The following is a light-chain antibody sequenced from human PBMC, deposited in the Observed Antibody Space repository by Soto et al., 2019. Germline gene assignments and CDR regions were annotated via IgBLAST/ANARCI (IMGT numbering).Light chain of an antibody. Sequence: EIVMTQSPATLSVSPGETATLSCRASQSVSSNLAWYQQKPGQAPRLLIYGASTRATGIPARFSGSGSGTEFNLTISSLQSEDFAVYYCQQYNNWPPRGTFGQGTKVEIK. CDR1: QSVSSN. J-gene: IGKJ1*01. V-gene: IGKV3-15*01. CDR2: GAS. CDR3: QQYNNWPPRGT.